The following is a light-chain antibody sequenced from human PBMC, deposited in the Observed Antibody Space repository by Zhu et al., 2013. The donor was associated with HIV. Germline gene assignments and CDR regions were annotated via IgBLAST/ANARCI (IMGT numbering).Light chain of an antibody. V-gene: IGLV1-47*01. CDR2: RNN. CDR1: SSNIGSNT. CDR3: AAWDDSLSGVV. Sequence: QSVLTQPPSASGTPGQRVTISCSGSSSNIGSNTVNWYQQLPGTAPKLLIFRNNQRPSGLPDRFSGSKSGTSASLAISGLRSEDEADYYCAAWDDSLSGVVFGGGTKLTVL. J-gene: IGLJ2*01.